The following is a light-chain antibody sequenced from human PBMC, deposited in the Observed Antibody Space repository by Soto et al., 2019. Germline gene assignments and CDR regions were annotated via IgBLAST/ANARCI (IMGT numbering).Light chain of an antibody. CDR3: QQSYSAPFT. J-gene: IGKJ3*01. Sequence: DIQMTQSPSSLSASVGDRVTITCRASQSISSYLNWYQQKPGKAPKLLIYAASSLQSGVPSRISASSSGTDFTLTISSLQPEDFATYFCQQSYSAPFTFGPGTRVDIK. CDR1: QSISSY. CDR2: AAS. V-gene: IGKV1-39*01.